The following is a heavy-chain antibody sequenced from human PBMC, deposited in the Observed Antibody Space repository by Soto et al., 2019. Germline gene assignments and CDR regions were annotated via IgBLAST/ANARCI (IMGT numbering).Heavy chain of an antibody. Sequence: PSQTLSLICAISGDSVSSNNAVWNWIRQSPSRGLEWLGSTFYRSEWHHDYAVSVRSRVTVNPDTSKNQFSLQLNSVTPEDTAVYFCASEVTMVREIKNWFDSLGPGTQVTVSS. D-gene: IGHD3-10*01. J-gene: IGHJ5*01. V-gene: IGHV6-1*01. CDR2: TFYRSEWHH. CDR3: ASEVTMVREIKNWFDS. CDR1: GDSVSSNNAV.